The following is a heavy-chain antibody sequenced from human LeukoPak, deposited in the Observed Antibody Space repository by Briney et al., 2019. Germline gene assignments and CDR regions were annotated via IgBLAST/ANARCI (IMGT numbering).Heavy chain of an antibody. D-gene: IGHD3-22*01. Sequence: GASVKVSCKASGGTFSSYAISWVRQAPGQGLEWMGRIIPILGIANYAQKFQGRVTITAGKSTSTAYMELSSLRSEDTAVYYCARVARTMIVDDYWGQGTLVTVSS. CDR1: GGTFSSYA. V-gene: IGHV1-69*04. CDR3: ARVARTMIVDDY. J-gene: IGHJ4*02. CDR2: IIPILGIA.